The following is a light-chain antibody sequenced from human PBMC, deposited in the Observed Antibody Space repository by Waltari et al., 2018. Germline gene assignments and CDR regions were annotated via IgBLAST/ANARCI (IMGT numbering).Light chain of an antibody. V-gene: IGLV1-40*01. Sequence: QSVLTQPPSVSGAPGQRVTISCTGSSPNIGAGYDVPWYQLLPGTAPKLLIYGNSNRPSGVPDRFSGSKSGTSASLAITGLQAEDEADYYCQSYDSSLSGVVFGGGTKLTVL. CDR3: QSYDSSLSGVV. CDR2: GNS. CDR1: SPNIGAGYD. J-gene: IGLJ2*01.